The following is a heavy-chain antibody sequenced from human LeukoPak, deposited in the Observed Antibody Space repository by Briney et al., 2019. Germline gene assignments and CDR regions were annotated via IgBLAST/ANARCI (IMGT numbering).Heavy chain of an antibody. J-gene: IGHJ6*02. D-gene: IGHD3-3*01. Sequence: ASVTASCKASGYTFTSYGISWVRQAPGQGLEWMGWISAYNGNTNYAQKLQGRVTMTTDTSTSTAYMELRSLRSDDTAVYYCARDLPGIFGVVTITYYYYYYGMDVWGQGTTVTVS. CDR1: GYTFTSYG. CDR3: ARDLPGIFGVVTITYYYYYYGMDV. V-gene: IGHV1-18*01. CDR2: ISAYNGNT.